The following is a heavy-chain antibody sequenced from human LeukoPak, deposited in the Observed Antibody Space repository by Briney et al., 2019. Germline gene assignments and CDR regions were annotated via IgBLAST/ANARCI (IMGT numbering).Heavy chain of an antibody. CDR1: GFTVSSKY. Sequence: GGSLRLSCAASGFTVSSKYMSWDRQAPGKGLEWVSPIYTGDNTYYADSVKGRFTISRDKSKNTLYLRMNRLCIKVTDVYVCAGDGGTSFSNDVDYWGQGTLVTVSS. V-gene: IGHV3-66*01. CDR2: IYTGDNT. CDR3: AGDGGTSFSNDVDY. J-gene: IGHJ4*02. D-gene: IGHD2-8*01.